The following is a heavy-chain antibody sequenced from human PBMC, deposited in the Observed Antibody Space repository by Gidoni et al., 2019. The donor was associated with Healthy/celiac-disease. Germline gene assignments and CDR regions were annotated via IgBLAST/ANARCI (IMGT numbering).Heavy chain of an antibody. Sequence: QVQLLQSGAEVTKHGSSVKVSCKASGYTFTGYYMHWVRQAPGQGLEWMGWINPNSGGTNYAQKFQGRGTMTRDTSIRTAYMELSRLRSDDTAVYYCAREDPLIYFDLWGQGTMVTVSS. V-gene: IGHV1-2*02. CDR3: AREDPLIYFDL. CDR1: GYTFTGYY. J-gene: IGHJ3*01. CDR2: INPNSGGT. D-gene: IGHD2-21*01.